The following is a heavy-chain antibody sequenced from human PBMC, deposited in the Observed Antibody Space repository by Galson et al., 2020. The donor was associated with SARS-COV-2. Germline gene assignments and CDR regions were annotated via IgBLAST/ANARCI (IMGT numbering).Heavy chain of an antibody. V-gene: IGHV3-9*01. J-gene: IGHJ6*02. Sequence: GGSLRLSCAASGFTFDNYAMHWVRQAPGKGLEWVSGISWNSGSIGYADSVKGRFTISRDNAKNSLYLQMNSLRAEDTALYYCAGGPTTIYYCGMDVWGQGTTVTVSS. CDR3: AGGPTTIYYCGMDV. CDR2: ISWNSGSI. D-gene: IGHD3-16*01. CDR1: GFTFDNYA.